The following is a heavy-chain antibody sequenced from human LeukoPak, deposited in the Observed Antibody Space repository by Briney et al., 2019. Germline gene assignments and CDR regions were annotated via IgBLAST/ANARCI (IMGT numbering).Heavy chain of an antibody. CDR1: GYTFTSYY. Sequence: ASVKVSCKASGYTFTSYYMHWVRQAPGQGLEWMGIINPSGGSTSYTQKFQGRVTMTRDMSTSTVYMELSSLRSEDTAVYYCARDIVGATTRAGTFDYWGQGTLVTVSS. J-gene: IGHJ4*02. CDR3: ARDIVGATTRAGTFDY. V-gene: IGHV1-46*01. CDR2: INPSGGST. D-gene: IGHD1-26*01.